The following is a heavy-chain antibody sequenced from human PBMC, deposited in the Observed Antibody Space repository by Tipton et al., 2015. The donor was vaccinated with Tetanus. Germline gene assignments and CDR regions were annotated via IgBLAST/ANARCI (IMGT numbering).Heavy chain of an antibody. Sequence: SLRLSCAASGFTFSSYAMSWVRQAPGKGLEWVSAISGSGGSTYYADSVKGRFTISRDNSKNTLYLQMNSLRAEDTAVYYCAKDSVDWNFVIPSDYWGQGTLVTVSS. CDR3: AKDSVDWNFVIPSDY. V-gene: IGHV3-23*01. CDR1: GFTFSSYA. J-gene: IGHJ4*02. D-gene: IGHD1-7*01. CDR2: ISGSGGST.